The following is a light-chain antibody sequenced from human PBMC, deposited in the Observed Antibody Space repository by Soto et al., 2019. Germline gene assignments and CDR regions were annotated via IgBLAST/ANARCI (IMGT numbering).Light chain of an antibody. CDR2: VAS. CDR1: QGISNY. V-gene: IGKV1-27*01. Sequence: DIQMTQSPSSLSASVGDRVTITCRASQGISNYLAWYQQQPGKVPKLLIYVASTLHSGDPSRFSRSGSGTDCTLTISSLQHADGATYYCQQYISAPWTFGQGTKVEI. CDR3: QQYISAPWT. J-gene: IGKJ1*01.